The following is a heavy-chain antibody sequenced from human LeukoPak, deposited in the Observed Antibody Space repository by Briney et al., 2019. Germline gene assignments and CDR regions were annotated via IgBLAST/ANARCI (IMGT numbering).Heavy chain of an antibody. Sequence: SETLSLTCTVSGGSMSNYYWSWIRQPAGKGLEWIGRMSNSGSTNYNLALKSRLTMSVDTSKNQFSLKLSSVTAADTAVYYCARASSPGAQYYFDYWGQGTLVTVSS. J-gene: IGHJ4*02. V-gene: IGHV4-4*07. CDR1: GGSMSNYY. D-gene: IGHD1-26*01. CDR2: MSNSGST. CDR3: ARASSPGAQYYFDY.